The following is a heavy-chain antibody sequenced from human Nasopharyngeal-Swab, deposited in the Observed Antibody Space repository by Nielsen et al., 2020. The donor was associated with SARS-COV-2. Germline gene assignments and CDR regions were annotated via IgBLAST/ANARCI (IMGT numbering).Heavy chain of an antibody. CDR3: ASSPLDSSGYYYGLDY. CDR2: ISYDGSNK. Sequence: GESLKISCAASGFTFSSYAMHWVRQAPGKGLECVAVISYDGSNKYYADSVKGRLTISRDNSKNTLSLQMNSLRAGDTAVYYCASSPLDSSGYYYGLDYWGQGTRVTVSS. V-gene: IGHV3-30-3*01. CDR1: GFTFSSYA. D-gene: IGHD3-22*01. J-gene: IGHJ4*02.